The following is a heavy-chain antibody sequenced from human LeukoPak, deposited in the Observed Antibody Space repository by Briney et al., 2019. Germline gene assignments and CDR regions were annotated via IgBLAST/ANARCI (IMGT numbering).Heavy chain of an antibody. D-gene: IGHD3-10*01. CDR3: AKDNRNYYIDY. CDR2: IGYDGSKM. CDR1: GFTFSSYG. Sequence: GGSLRLSCAASGFTFSSYGMHWVRQAPGKGLEWVAFIGYDGSKMYYVDSVKGRFTISRDNSENTLYLQMNSLRTEDTALYYCAKDNRNYYIDYWGQGTLVTVSS. J-gene: IGHJ4*02. V-gene: IGHV3-30*02.